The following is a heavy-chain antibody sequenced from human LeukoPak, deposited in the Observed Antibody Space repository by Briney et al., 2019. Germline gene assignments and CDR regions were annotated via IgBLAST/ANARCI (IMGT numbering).Heavy chain of an antibody. V-gene: IGHV4-34*01. J-gene: IGHJ6*02. D-gene: IGHD2-15*01. Sequence: KPSETLSLTCAVYGGSFSGYYWSWIRQPPGKGLEWIGEINHSGSTNYNPSLKSRVTISVDTSKNQFSLKLSSVTAADTAVYYCARGRIRYCSGGSCAYYYYYGMDVWGQGTTVTVSS. CDR2: INHSGST. CDR1: GGSFSGYY. CDR3: ARGRIRYCSGGSCAYYYYYGMDV.